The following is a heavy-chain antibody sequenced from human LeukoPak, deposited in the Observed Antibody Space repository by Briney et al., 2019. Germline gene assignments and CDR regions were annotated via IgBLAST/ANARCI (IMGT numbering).Heavy chain of an antibody. Sequence: AGGSLRLSCAASGFTFSLNEMNWVRQAPGKGLEWVSYINGPATNIFYADSVKGRFTISRDNAKNSLYLQMNSLRAEDTAVYYCAELGIAMIGGVWGKGTTVTISS. CDR3: AELGIAMIGGV. V-gene: IGHV3-48*03. CDR1: GFTFSLNE. CDR2: INGPATNI. D-gene: IGHD3-10*02. J-gene: IGHJ6*04.